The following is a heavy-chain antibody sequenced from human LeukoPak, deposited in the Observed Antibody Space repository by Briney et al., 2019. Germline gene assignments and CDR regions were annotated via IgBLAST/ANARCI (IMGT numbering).Heavy chain of an antibody. CDR2: MNPNSGNT. CDR1: GYTFTSYD. Sequence: ASVKVSCKASGYTFTSYDINWVRQATGQGPEWMGWMNPNSGNTGYTQKFQGRVTMTRNTSISTAYMELSSLRSEDTAVYYCARGVDSGYDYPDYWGQGTLVTVSS. V-gene: IGHV1-8*01. J-gene: IGHJ4*02. CDR3: ARGVDSGYDYPDY. D-gene: IGHD5-12*01.